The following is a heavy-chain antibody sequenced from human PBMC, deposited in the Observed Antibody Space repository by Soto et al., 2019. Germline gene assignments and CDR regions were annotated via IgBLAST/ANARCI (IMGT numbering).Heavy chain of an antibody. J-gene: IGHJ4*02. CDR1: GDSVSSNSAA. CDR2: TYYRSKWYN. D-gene: IGHD6-6*01. CDR3: ARAPQHIAAPAVYYFDY. V-gene: IGHV6-1*01. Sequence: PSQALSLTCAISGDSVSSNSAAWNWIRQSPSRGLEWLGRTYYRSKWYNDYAVSVKSRITINPDTSKNQFSLQLNSVTPEDTAVYYCARAPQHIAAPAVYYFDYRGQGTLVTVPS.